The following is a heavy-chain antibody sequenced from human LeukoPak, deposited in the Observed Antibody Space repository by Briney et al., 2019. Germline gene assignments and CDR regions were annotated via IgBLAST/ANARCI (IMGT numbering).Heavy chain of an antibody. CDR3: ARQSSSWYKYYFDY. Sequence: SQTLSLTCAVYGGSFSGYYWSWIRQPPGEGLEWIGEINHSGSTNYNPSLKSRVTIPVDTSKNQFSLKLSSVTAADTAVYYCARQSSSWYKYYFDYWGQGTLVTVSS. CDR1: GGSFSGYY. CDR2: INHSGST. J-gene: IGHJ4*02. V-gene: IGHV4-34*01. D-gene: IGHD6-13*01.